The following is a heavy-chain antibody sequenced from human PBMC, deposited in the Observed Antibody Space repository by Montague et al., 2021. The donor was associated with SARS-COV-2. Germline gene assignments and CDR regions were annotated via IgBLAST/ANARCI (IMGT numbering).Heavy chain of an antibody. Sequence: SETLSLTCTVSGGSISSYYWSWIRQPPGKGLEWIGYIYYSGSTNYNPSLKSRVTISVDTSKNQFSLKLSSVTAADTAVYYCARGVSYYDFWSGYDDGMDVWGQGTTVTVSS. J-gene: IGHJ6*02. CDR3: ARGVSYYDFWSGYDDGMDV. CDR1: GGSISSYY. CDR2: IYYSGST. V-gene: IGHV4-59*01. D-gene: IGHD3-3*01.